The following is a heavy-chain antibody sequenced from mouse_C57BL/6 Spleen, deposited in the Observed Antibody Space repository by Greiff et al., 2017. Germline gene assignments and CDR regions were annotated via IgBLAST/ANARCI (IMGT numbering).Heavy chain of an antibody. CDR3: ARQNFPPTMDY. CDR2: INPGSGGT. D-gene: IGHD1-1*01. J-gene: IGHJ4*01. Sequence: VMLVESGAELVRPGTSVKVSCKASGYAFTNYLIEWVKQRPGQGLEWIGVINPGSGGTNYNEKFKGKATLTADKSSSTAYMQLSSLTSEDSAVYFCARQNFPPTMDYWGQGTSVTVSS. V-gene: IGHV1-54*01. CDR1: GYAFTNYL.